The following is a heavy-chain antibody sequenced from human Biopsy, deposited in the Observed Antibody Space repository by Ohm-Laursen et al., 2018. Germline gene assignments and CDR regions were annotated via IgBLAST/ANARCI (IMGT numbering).Heavy chain of an antibody. V-gene: IGHV1-69*06. CDR2: IIPIFNTP. J-gene: IGHJ6*02. D-gene: IGHD1-14*01. Sequence: SVKVSCKVSGDRFSNYPISWVRQAPGQGLEWMGGIIPIFNTPKYAQRFQGRVTIIADRSTATAYMELSSLRSEDTAVYYCARDTELLSIGLDYNFGMVVWGQGTTVTVSS. CDR3: ARDTELLSIGLDYNFGMVV. CDR1: GDRFSNYP.